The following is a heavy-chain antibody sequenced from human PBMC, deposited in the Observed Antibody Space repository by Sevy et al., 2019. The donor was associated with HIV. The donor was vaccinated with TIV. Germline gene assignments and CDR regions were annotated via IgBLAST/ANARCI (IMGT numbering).Heavy chain of an antibody. D-gene: IGHD3-10*01. V-gene: IGHV3-11*01. Sequence: GGSLRLSCAASGLTFRDYYMSWIRQAPGRGLEWLAYISDRSTTIYYADSVKGRFTISRDNAKNSLFLQMKSLRAEDTAVYYCAREGSLRYFDLWGRSTLVTVSS. J-gene: IGHJ2*01. CDR3: AREGSLRYFDL. CDR1: GLTFRDYY. CDR2: ISDRSTTI.